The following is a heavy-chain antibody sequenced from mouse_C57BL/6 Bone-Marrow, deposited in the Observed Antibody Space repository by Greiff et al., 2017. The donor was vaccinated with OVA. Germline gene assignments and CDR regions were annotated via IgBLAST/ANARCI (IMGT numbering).Heavy chain of an antibody. CDR1: GFTFSSYG. CDR3: ARKDYGSSWFDY. D-gene: IGHD1-1*01. Sequence: EVQGVESGGDLVKPGGSLKLSCAASGFTFSSYGMSWVRQTPDKRLEWVATISSGGSYTYYPDSVKGRFTISRDNAKNTLYLQMSSLKSEDTAMYYCARKDYGSSWFDYWGQGTLVTVAA. V-gene: IGHV5-6*01. J-gene: IGHJ3*01. CDR2: ISSGGSYT.